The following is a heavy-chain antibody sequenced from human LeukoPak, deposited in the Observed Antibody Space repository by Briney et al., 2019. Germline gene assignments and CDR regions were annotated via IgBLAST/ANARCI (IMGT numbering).Heavy chain of an antibody. D-gene: IGHD1-26*01. CDR2: IYYSGST. CDR1: GGSIRSSYYY. J-gene: IGHJ2*01. CDR3: ARGVGAVYWYFDL. V-gene: IGHV4-61*05. Sequence: SETLSLTCTVSGGSIRSSYYYWGWIRQPPGKGLERIGYIYYSGSTNYNPSLKSRVTISVDTSKNQFSLKLTSVTAADTAVYYCARGVGAVYWYFDLWGRGTLVTVSS.